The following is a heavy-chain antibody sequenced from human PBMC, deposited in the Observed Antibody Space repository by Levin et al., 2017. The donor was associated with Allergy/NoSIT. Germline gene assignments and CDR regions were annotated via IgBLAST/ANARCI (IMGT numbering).Heavy chain of an antibody. J-gene: IGHJ5*02. CDR1: GYTFTDYY. CDR2: ISPKNGDT. V-gene: IGHV1-2*02. CDR3: AGGDRRAT. Sequence: RASVKVSCKASGYTFTDYYMHWVRQAPGQGLEWMGWISPKNGDTNYAQKFQGRVTMARDTSINTAYMELSRLRSDDTAVYYCAGGDRRATWGQGTLVTVSS.